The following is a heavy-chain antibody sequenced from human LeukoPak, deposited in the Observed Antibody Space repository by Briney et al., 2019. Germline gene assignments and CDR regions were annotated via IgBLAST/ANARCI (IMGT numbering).Heavy chain of an antibody. Sequence: GGSLRLSCAASGFTFSTDDMTWVRQAPGKGLEWVSTITGGGDSTCYADSVQGRFTISRDNSKNTVYLQMNSLRAEDTAVYYCAQGSWGDDWGQGTLVTVSS. D-gene: IGHD3-10*01. V-gene: IGHV3-23*01. CDR1: GFTFSTDD. CDR2: ITGGGDST. CDR3: AQGSWGDD. J-gene: IGHJ4*02.